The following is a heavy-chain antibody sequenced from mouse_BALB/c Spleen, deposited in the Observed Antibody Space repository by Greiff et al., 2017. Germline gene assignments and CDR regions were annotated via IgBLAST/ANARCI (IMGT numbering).Heavy chain of an antibody. D-gene: IGHD2-3*01. CDR1: GYAFSSSW. CDR2: IYPGDGDT. CDR3: ARLDGYYSYAMDY. J-gene: IGHJ4*01. V-gene: IGHV1-82*01. Sequence: QVQLQQSGPELVKPGASVKISCKASGYAFSSSWMNWVKQRPGQGLEWIGRIYPGDGDTNYNGKFKGKATLTADKSSSTAYMQLSSLTSVDSAVYFCARLDGYYSYAMDYWGQGTSVTVSS.